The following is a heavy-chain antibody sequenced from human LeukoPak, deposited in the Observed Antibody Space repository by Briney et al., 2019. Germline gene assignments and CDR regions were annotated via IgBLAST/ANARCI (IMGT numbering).Heavy chain of an antibody. Sequence: SETLSLTCTVSGGSISSYYWSWIRQPAGKGLEWIGRIYTSGSTNYNPSLKSRVTMSVDTSKNQFSLKLSSVTAADTAVYYCARGNWYYYDSSGYYVWFDPWGQGTLVTISS. J-gene: IGHJ5*02. CDR1: GGSISSYY. V-gene: IGHV4-4*07. D-gene: IGHD3-22*01. CDR3: ARGNWYYYDSSGYYVWFDP. CDR2: IYTSGST.